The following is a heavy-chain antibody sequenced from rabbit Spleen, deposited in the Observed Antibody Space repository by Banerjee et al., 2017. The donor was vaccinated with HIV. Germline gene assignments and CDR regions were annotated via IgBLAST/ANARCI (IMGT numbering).Heavy chain of an antibody. CDR2: IGIIGGST. Sequence: QEQLVESGGGLIQPGGSLTLTCTASGIDFSSSYWICWVRQAPGKGLEWIACIGIIGGSTYYASWAKGRFTISKTSSTTVTLQMTSLTAADTATYFCARNVGGSVTPNFDLWGPGTLVTVS. CDR3: ARNVGGSVTPNFDL. CDR1: GIDFSSSYW. D-gene: IGHD4-2*01. V-gene: IGHV1S45*01. J-gene: IGHJ4*01.